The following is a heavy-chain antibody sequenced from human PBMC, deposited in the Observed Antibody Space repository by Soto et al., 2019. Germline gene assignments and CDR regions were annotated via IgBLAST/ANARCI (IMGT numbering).Heavy chain of an antibody. V-gene: IGHV3-21*01. J-gene: IGHJ4*02. CDR3: ARDQPSLANSFDS. CDR1: GFTFSGYR. CDR2: STSSSTYI. Sequence: GGSLRLSRAASGFTFSGYRLNCVRQAPGKGLEWFSSSTSSSTYIYYADSVEGRFTISRDYAKNSLYLQMNSLRAEDTAVYYCARDQPSLANSFDSGGQGTLVTVSS.